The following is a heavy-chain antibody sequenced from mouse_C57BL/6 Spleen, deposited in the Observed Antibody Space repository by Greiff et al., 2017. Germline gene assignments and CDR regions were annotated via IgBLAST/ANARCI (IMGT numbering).Heavy chain of an antibody. CDR2: IHPNSGST. D-gene: IGHD2-1*01. CDR3: AREGYYRGFDY. J-gene: IGHJ2*01. Sequence: QVQLKQPGAELVKPGASVKLSCKASGYTFTSYWMHWVKQRPGQGLEWIGMIHPNSGSTNYNEKFKSKATLTVDKSSSTAYMQLSSLTSEDSAVYYCAREGYYRGFDYWGQGTTLTVSS. V-gene: IGHV1-64*01. CDR1: GYTFTSYW.